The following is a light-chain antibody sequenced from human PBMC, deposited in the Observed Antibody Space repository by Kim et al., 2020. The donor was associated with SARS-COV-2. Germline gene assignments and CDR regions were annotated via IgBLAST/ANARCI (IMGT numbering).Light chain of an antibody. V-gene: IGLV1-47*01. CDR3: ASWDNNLTGWV. J-gene: IGLJ3*02. CDR1: SSNIGSNY. Sequence: QSVLTQPPSASGTPGQRVTISCSGGSSNIGSNYVDWYQQLPGTAPKLLIYRNQRPSGVPDRFSGSKSGTSGSLAISGLRSEDEADYYCASWDNNLTGWVFGGGTQLTVL. CDR2: RN.